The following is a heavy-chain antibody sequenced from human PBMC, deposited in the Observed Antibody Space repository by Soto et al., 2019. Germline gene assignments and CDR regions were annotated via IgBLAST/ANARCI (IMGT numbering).Heavy chain of an antibody. Sequence: EVQLVESGGGLVQPGGSLRLSCAGSGFTFSNYWMHWVRQAPGKGLEWVSRIDHDGPTDYADSVRGRFTISRDNAENTLYLQMNSLRPEDTAVYYCVRDSHGYYRGQGTPVTVSS. CDR2: IDHDGPT. J-gene: IGHJ4*02. CDR3: VRDSHGYY. CDR1: GFTFSNYW. V-gene: IGHV3-74*01. D-gene: IGHD4-17*01.